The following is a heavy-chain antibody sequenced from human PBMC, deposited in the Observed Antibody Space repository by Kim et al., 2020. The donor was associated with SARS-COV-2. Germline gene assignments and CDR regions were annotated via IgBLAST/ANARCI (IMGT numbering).Heavy chain of an antibody. D-gene: IGHD6-19*01. CDR3: ARGAPQRPQYRQWLVGAFDI. Sequence: ASVKVSCKASGYTFTSYAMHWVRQAPGQRLEWMGWINAGNGNTKYSQKFQGRVTITRDTSASTAYMELSSLRSEDTAVYYCARGAPQRPQYRQWLVGAFDIWGQGTMVTVSS. CDR1: GYTFTSYA. CDR2: INAGNGNT. J-gene: IGHJ3*02. V-gene: IGHV1-3*01.